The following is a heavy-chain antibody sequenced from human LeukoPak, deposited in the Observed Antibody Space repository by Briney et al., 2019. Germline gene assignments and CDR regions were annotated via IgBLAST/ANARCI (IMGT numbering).Heavy chain of an antibody. D-gene: IGHD3-16*02. CDR1: GFTFSSYA. Sequence: GGSLRLSCAASGFTFSSYAMSWVRQAPGKGLEWVSAISGSGGSTYYADSVKGRFTISRGNSKNTLYLQMNSLRAEDTAVYYCAKVGITFGGVIGYFDYWGQGTLVTVSS. CDR2: ISGSGGST. CDR3: AKVGITFGGVIGYFDY. J-gene: IGHJ4*02. V-gene: IGHV3-23*01.